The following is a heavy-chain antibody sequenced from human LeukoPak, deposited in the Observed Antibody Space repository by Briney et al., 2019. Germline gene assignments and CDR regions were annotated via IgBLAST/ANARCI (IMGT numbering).Heavy chain of an antibody. CDR3: AKWLRVATTFFGY. V-gene: IGHV3-23*01. CDR1: GFTFSIFG. J-gene: IGHJ4*02. CDR2: ISDNGGNT. D-gene: IGHD5-24*01. Sequence: GSLRLSCAASGFTFSIFGISWVRQAPGKGLEWVSSISDNGGNTYYADSAKGRFTISRDNSKNTLYLQMNSLRAEDTAIYYCAKWLRVATTFFGYWGQGTLGTVSS.